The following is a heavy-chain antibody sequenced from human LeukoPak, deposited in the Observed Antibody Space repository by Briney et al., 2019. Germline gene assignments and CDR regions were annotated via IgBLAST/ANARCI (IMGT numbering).Heavy chain of an antibody. Sequence: ASVKVSCKASGYTFTSYGISWVRQAPGHGLEWMGWISAHDAATNYAQNFQGRVTMTTDTSTSTAYMELRSLRSDDTAVYFCARVPPFFCGADCHHYYFDYWGQGTLVTVPS. D-gene: IGHD2-21*01. CDR1: GYTFTSYG. J-gene: IGHJ4*02. CDR3: ARVPPFFCGADCHHYYFDY. CDR2: ISAHDAAT. V-gene: IGHV1-18*01.